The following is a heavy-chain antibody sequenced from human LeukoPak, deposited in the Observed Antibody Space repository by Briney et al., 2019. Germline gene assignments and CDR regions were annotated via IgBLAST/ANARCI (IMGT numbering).Heavy chain of an antibody. J-gene: IGHJ3*02. CDR1: SASITIYH. CDR2: IYTNGNT. Sequence: PPETLSLTCTVSSASITIYHYTWIRQPAGQGLEWIGRIYTNGNTNYNPSLKSRVTISLDKSKNQFSLTLRSVTAADTAVYFCAAGRPRNSTRLDDGYDMWGQGTMVTVSS. V-gene: IGHV4-4*07. D-gene: IGHD1-1*01. CDR3: AAGRPRNSTRLDDGYDM.